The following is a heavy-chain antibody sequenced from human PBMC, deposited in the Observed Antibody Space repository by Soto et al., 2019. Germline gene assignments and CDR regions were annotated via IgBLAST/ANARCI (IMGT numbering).Heavy chain of an antibody. CDR2: IYPGDSDT. J-gene: IGHJ3*02. Sequence: GESLKISCKGSGYSFTSYWIGWVRQMPGKGLEWMGIIYPGDSDTRYSPSFQGQVTISADKSISTAYLQWSSLKASDTAMYYCARDRPEAMVRGGETDAFDIWGQGTMVTVSS. D-gene: IGHD3-10*01. CDR1: GYSFTSYW. V-gene: IGHV5-51*01. CDR3: ARDRPEAMVRGGETDAFDI.